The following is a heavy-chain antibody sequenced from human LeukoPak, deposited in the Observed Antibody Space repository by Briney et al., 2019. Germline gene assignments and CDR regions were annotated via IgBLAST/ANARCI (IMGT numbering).Heavy chain of an antibody. D-gene: IGHD1-1*01. CDR3: ARHNDDLLYLQH. CDR1: GVSISSNY. CDR2: IYYSGRT. V-gene: IGHV4-59*08. Sequence: SETLSLTCTVSGVSISSNYWSWIRQPPGKGLEWIGYIYYSGRTKYNPSLKSRATISVDTSNTQFSLKLSSVTAADTAVYYCARHNDDLLYLQHWGQ. J-gene: IGHJ1*01.